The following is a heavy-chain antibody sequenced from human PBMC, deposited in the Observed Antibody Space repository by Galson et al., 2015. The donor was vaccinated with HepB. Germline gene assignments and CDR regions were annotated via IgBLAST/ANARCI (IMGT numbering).Heavy chain of an antibody. D-gene: IGHD2-21*02. CDR3: ANFPIVVVTAIPYYFDY. J-gene: IGHJ4*02. V-gene: IGHV3-23*01. CDR2: ISGSGGST. Sequence: SLRLSCAASGFTFSSYAMSWVRQAPGKGLEWVSAISGSGGSTYYADSVKGRFTISRDNSKNTLYLQMNSLRAEDTAVYYCANFPIVVVTAIPYYFDYWGQGTLVTVSS. CDR1: GFTFSSYA.